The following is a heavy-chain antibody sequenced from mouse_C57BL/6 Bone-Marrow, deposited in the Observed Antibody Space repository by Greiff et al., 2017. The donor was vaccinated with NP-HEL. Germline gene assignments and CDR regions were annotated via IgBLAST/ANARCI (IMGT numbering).Heavy chain of an antibody. D-gene: IGHD1-1*01. CDR1: GFTFSDYG. Sequence: EVQLQQSGGGLVKPGGSLKLSCAASGFTFSDYGMHWVRQAPEKGLEWVAYISSGSSTIYYADTVKGRFTISRDNAKNTLFLQRTSLRSEDTAMYYCARPGYYGSSYAWFAYWGQGTLVTVSA. CDR3: ARPGYYGSSYAWFAY. CDR2: ISSGSSTI. J-gene: IGHJ3*01. V-gene: IGHV5-17*01.